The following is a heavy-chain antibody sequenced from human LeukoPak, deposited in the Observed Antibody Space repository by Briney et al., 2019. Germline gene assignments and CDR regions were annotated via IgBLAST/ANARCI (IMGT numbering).Heavy chain of an antibody. CDR1: GYTFTGYY. CDR3: ARETGLVAVAGTILNWFDP. V-gene: IGHV1-2*02. CDR2: INPNSGGT. D-gene: IGHD6-19*01. J-gene: IGHJ5*02. Sequence: GASVTVSCKASGYTFTGYYMHWVRQAPGQGLAWMGWINPNSGGTNYAQKFQGRVTMTRDTSISTAYMELSRLRSDDTAVYYWARETGLVAVAGTILNWFDPWGQGTLVTVSS.